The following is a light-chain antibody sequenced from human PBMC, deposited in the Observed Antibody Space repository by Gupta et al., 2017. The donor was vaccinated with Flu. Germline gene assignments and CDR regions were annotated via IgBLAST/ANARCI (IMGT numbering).Light chain of an antibody. V-gene: IGLV3-21*02. CDR3: QVWDGSSDQGV. CDR2: DDT. Sequence: GQTARITCGGNNMGGKTVHWYQQKPGQAPVVAVYDDTARASGIPERFSGSNSGNTATLTISRVEAGDEADYYCQVWDGSSDQGVFGGGTKLTVL. CDR1: NMGGKT. J-gene: IGLJ3*02.